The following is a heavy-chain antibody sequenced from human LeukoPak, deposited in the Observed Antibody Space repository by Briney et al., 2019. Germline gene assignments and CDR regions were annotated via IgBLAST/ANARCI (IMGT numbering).Heavy chain of an antibody. D-gene: IGHD3-22*01. CDR3: AREGGPYYYDSSGYPLSALYAFDI. J-gene: IGHJ3*02. CDR2: IYYSGST. CDR1: GGSISSYY. Sequence: SETLSLTCTVSGGSISSYYWSWIRQPPGKGLEWIGYIYYSGSTNYNPSLKSRVTISVDTSKNQFSLKLSSVTAADTAVYYCAREGGPYYYDSSGYPLSALYAFDIWGQGTMVTVSS. V-gene: IGHV4-59*01.